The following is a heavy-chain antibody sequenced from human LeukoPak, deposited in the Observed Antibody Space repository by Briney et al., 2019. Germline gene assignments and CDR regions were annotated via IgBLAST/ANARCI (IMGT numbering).Heavy chain of an antibody. Sequence: ASVKVSCKASGYTFTGYYMHWVRQAPGQGLEWMGWINPNSGGTNYAQKFQGRVTMTRDTSISTAYMELSRLRSDDTAVYYCARTGTGDRGGWPPSLEIDYWGQGTLVTVSS. CDR2: INPNSGGT. D-gene: IGHD1-7*01. J-gene: IGHJ4*02. CDR1: GYTFTGYY. CDR3: ARTGTGDRGGWPPSLEIDY. V-gene: IGHV1-2*02.